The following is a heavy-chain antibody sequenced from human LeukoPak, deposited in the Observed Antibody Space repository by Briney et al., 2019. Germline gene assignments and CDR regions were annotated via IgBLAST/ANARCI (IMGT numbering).Heavy chain of an antibody. J-gene: IGHJ4*02. CDR2: ISGSGGST. V-gene: IGHV3-23*01. Sequence: PGGSLRLSCAASGFTFSSYAMSWVRQAPGKGLEWVSAISGSGGSTYYADSVKGRFTISRDNSKNTLYLQMNSLRDEDTAVYYCASSMWGIAAAGAFDYWGQGTLVTVSS. D-gene: IGHD6-13*01. CDR3: ASSMWGIAAAGAFDY. CDR1: GFTFSSYA.